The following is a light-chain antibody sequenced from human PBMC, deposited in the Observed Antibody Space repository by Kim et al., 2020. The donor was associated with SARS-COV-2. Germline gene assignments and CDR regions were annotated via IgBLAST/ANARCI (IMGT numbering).Light chain of an antibody. CDR1: QSVKNF. J-gene: IGKJ2*01. CDR2: AAS. Sequence: DIQMTQSPSSLYASVGDRVTITCRASQSVKNFLNWYQHKPGKAPNLLIFAASTLQSGVPSRFSGSGSGTDFTLTISSLQPEDFAVYYCQQSRSTPYTFGQGTKLAI. CDR3: QQSRSTPYT. V-gene: IGKV1-39*01.